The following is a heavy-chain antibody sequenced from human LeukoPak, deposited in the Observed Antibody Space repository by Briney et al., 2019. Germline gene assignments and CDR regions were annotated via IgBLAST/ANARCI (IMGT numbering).Heavy chain of an antibody. CDR2: ISWNSGSI. V-gene: IGHV3-9*01. D-gene: IGHD3-22*01. CDR1: GFTFDDYA. Sequence: PGGSLRLSCAASGFTFDDYAMHWVRQAPGKGLEWVSGISWNSGSIGYADSVKGRFTISRDNAKNSLYLQMNSLRAEDTAVYYCARGLSYYYDSSGYLDYWGQGTLVTVSS. CDR3: ARGLSYYYDSSGYLDY. J-gene: IGHJ4*02.